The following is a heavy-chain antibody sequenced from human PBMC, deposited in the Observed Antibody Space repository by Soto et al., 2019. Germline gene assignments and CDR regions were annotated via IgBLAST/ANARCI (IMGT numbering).Heavy chain of an antibody. D-gene: IGHD3-16*02. CDR2: ISAYNGNT. CDR3: AGSSGGVFGIIIEGSNLLAP. J-gene: IGHJ5*02. Sequence: GASVKVSCKASGYTFTSYGISWVRQAPGQGLEWMGWISAYNGNTNYAQKLQGRVTMTTDTSTSTAYMELRSLRSDETAVYYCAGSSGGVFGIIIEGSNLLAPWGQGSLVTVSS. V-gene: IGHV1-18*01. CDR1: GYTFTSYG.